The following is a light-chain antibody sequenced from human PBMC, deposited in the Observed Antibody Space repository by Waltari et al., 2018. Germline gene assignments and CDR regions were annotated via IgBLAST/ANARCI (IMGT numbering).Light chain of an antibody. Sequence: DIQMTQSPSSLSASVGDRVTITCRASESISTNLNWYQQKPGKVPKLLIYAASSLQRGVPSRFSGSGSGTDFTLTISSLQPEDFATYYCQQKGTFGPGTKVDIK. J-gene: IGKJ3*01. V-gene: IGKV1-39*01. CDR2: AAS. CDR3: QQKGT. CDR1: ESISTN.